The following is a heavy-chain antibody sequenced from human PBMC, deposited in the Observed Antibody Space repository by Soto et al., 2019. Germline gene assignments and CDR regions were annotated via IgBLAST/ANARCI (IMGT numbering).Heavy chain of an antibody. D-gene: IGHD6-6*01. J-gene: IGHJ4*02. CDR3: AKDTGMSSSPGNTPSY. CDR2: ISYDGSNK. CDR1: GFTFSSYG. V-gene: IGHV3-30*18. Sequence: GGSLRLSCAASGFTFSSYGMHWVRQAPGKGLEWVAVISYDGSNKYYADSVKGRFTISRDNSKNTLYLQMNSLRAEDTAVYYCAKDTGMSSSPGNTPSYWGQGTLVTVSS.